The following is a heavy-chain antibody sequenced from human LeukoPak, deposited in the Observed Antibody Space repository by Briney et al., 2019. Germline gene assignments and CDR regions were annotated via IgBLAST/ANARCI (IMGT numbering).Heavy chain of an antibody. D-gene: IGHD1-26*01. Sequence: GGSLRLSCAASGFSFSYYGMHWVRQAPGKGLEWVSFISFDGSITYNADSVKGRLTISRDNSKNTVYLQMNRLRAEDTAVYYCAKTFVGYSGSYYFDYWGQGTLVTVSS. CDR3: AKTFVGYSGSYYFDY. CDR1: GFSFSYYG. V-gene: IGHV3-30*18. J-gene: IGHJ4*02. CDR2: ISFDGSIT.